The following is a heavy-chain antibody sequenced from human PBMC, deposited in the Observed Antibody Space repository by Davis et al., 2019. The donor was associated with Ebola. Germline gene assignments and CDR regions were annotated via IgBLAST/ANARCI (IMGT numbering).Heavy chain of an antibody. D-gene: IGHD3-22*01. Sequence: PSETLSLTCTVSGGSVSSGSYYWSWIRQPPGRGLEWIGYIYYSGSTNYNPSLKSRVTISVDTSKNQFSLKLSSVTAADTAVYYCARDSRLAITTDYYYYYGMDVWGQGTTVTVSS. CDR2: IYYSGST. V-gene: IGHV4-61*01. J-gene: IGHJ6*02. CDR1: GGSVSSGSYY. CDR3: ARDSRLAITTDYYYYYGMDV.